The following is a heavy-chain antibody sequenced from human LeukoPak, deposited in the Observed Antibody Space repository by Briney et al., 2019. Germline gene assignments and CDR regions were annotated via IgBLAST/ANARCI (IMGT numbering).Heavy chain of an antibody. V-gene: IGHV4-34*01. Sequence: SETLSLTCAVYGGSFSGYYWSWIRQPPGKGLEWIGEINHSGSTNYNPSLKSRVTISVDTSKNQFSLKLTSVTAADTAVYYCARLKYGSGSYYYLDYWGQGTLVTVSS. J-gene: IGHJ4*02. D-gene: IGHD3-10*01. CDR3: ARLKYGSGSYYYLDY. CDR2: INHSGST. CDR1: GGSFSGYY.